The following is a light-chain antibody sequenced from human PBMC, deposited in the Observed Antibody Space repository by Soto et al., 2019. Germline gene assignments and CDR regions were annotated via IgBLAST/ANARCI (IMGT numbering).Light chain of an antibody. V-gene: IGKV3-15*01. J-gene: IGKJ3*01. CDR2: DAS. CDR1: QSIRSD. CDR3: QQYNNWPPFT. Sequence: EIVMTQSPATLSVSPGERATLSCRASQSIRSDLAWYQQRPGQAPRLLIYDASTRAAGIPARFIGSGSGTEFTLTISSLQSEDFAVYHCQQYNNWPPFTFGPGTEVDIK.